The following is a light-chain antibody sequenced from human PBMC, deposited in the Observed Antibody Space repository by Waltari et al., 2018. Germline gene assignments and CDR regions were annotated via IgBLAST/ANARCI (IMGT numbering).Light chain of an antibody. CDR3: QVLDSSSGLPEGV. Sequence: SYVLTQPPSVSVAPGETARIPCGGNNIVSKSVHWSQQKAGQAPMLVIYYDSDRPSGIPERFSGSNSGNTATLTIGRVEAGDEADYYCQVLDSSSGLPEGVFGGGTKLTVL. CDR2: YDS. CDR1: NIVSKS. V-gene: IGLV3-21*04. J-gene: IGLJ3*02.